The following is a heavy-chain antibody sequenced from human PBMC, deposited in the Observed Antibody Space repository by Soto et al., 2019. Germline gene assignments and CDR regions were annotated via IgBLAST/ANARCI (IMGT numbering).Heavy chain of an antibody. CDR3: TRPNGNSRGGVYTL. J-gene: IGHJ4*02. Sequence: QARLVESGGGLVEPGGSLRLSCTASGFTFGDFYMMWFRQAPGRGLEWIAYITKTGTTIYHADPVKGRFSVSRDNARLCMTLQMNSLRVEDAAVYYCTRPNGNSRGGVYTLWGQGTLVTVPS. V-gene: IGHV3-11*01. D-gene: IGHD3-16*01. CDR2: ITKTGTTI. CDR1: GFTFGDFY.